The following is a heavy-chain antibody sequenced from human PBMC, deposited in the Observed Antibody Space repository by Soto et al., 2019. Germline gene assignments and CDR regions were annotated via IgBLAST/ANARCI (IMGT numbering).Heavy chain of an antibody. Sequence: ASVKVSCKASGYTFTGYYMHWVRQAPGQGLEWMGWINPNSGGTNYAQKFQGWVTMTRDTSISTAYTELSRLRSDDTAVYYCARDKSSSWYGAFDIWGQGTMVTVSS. V-gene: IGHV1-2*04. CDR1: GYTFTGYY. D-gene: IGHD6-13*01. CDR2: INPNSGGT. J-gene: IGHJ3*02. CDR3: ARDKSSSWYGAFDI.